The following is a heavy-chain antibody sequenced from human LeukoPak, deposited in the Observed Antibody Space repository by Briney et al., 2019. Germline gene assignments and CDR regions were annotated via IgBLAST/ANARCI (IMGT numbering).Heavy chain of an antibody. Sequence: SETLSLTCTVSGGSISPSNYYWGWLRQPPGKGLEWIGIIYYTGPTYYNPSLRSRVTISVDTSKNQFSLKLSSVTAADTAVYYCARRRDSRGYFDYWGQGTLVTVSS. CDR2: IYYTGPT. V-gene: IGHV4-39*07. CDR3: ARRRDSRGYFDY. D-gene: IGHD3-22*01. J-gene: IGHJ4*02. CDR1: GGSISPSNYY.